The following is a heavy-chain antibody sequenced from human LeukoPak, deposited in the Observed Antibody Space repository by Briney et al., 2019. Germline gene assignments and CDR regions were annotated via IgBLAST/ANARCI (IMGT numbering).Heavy chain of an antibody. CDR1: GFTFSSYS. D-gene: IGHD3-10*01. V-gene: IGHV3-21*01. CDR2: ISSSSSYI. CDR3: AKDFDPTGSYYTSSFDY. J-gene: IGHJ4*02. Sequence: GGSLRLSCAASGFTFSSYSMNWVRQAPGKGLEWVSSISSSSSYIYYADSVKGRFTISRDNAKNSLYLQMNSLRAEDTAVYHCAKDFDPTGSYYTSSFDYWGQGTLVTVSS.